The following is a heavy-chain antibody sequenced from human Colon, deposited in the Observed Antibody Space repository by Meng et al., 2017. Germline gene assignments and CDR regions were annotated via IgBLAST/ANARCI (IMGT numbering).Heavy chain of an antibody. Sequence: QSHLPESSPSRVRPPDDLSLVCTVSGGSIKSGGYHWSWVRQHPGKGLEYIGFMSDSGTTDYDPSLRSRVSISEIGSSKNQFSLTLRSVTAADTATYFCARDTLYGTDYWGQGVLVTVSS. D-gene: IGHD4-17*01. CDR3: ARDTLYGTDY. CDR2: MSDSGTT. V-gene: IGHV4-31*03. J-gene: IGHJ4*02. CDR1: GGSIKSGGYH.